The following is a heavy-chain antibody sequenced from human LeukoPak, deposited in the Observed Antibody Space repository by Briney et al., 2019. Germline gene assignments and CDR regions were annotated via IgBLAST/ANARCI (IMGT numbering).Heavy chain of an antibody. CDR2: IYYSGST. CDR1: GGSISSGDYY. Sequence: SQTLSLTCTVSGGSISSGDYYWSWIRRPPGEGLEWIGHIYYSGSTYYNPSLKSRVTISIDTSKNQFSLNLSSVTATDTAVYSCVRRRRQRPNYFDYWGQGTLVTVSS. J-gene: IGHJ4*02. D-gene: IGHD5-18*01. CDR3: VRRRRQRPNYFDY. V-gene: IGHV4-30-4*01.